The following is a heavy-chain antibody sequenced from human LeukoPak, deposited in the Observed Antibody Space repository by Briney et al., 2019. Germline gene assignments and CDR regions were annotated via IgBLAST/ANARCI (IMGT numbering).Heavy chain of an antibody. V-gene: IGHV3-30*18. Sequence: GGSLRLSCIGSGFNFTYYAIYWVRQAPGKGLEWVAVVSYDGNDGYYADSVKGRLSISRDNSQNTVTLQMNNLRVDDTAIYYCAKLAWNDGSYYFDYWGQGTLVTVSS. D-gene: IGHD1-1*01. CDR3: AKLAWNDGSYYFDY. CDR1: GFNFTYYA. J-gene: IGHJ4*02. CDR2: VSYDGNDG.